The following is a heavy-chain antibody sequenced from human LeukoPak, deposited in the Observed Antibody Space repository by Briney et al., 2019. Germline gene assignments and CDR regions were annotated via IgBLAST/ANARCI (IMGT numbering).Heavy chain of an antibody. CDR2: ISSSSSYI. V-gene: IGHV3-21*01. D-gene: IGHD4-17*01. Sequence: GGSLRLSCAASGFTFSSYSMNWVRQAPGKGLEWVSSISSSSSYIYYADSVKGRFTISRDNAKNSLYLQMNSLRAEDTAVYYCARGARNTGTGDYWGQGTLVTVSP. CDR3: ARGARNTGTGDY. CDR1: GFTFSSYS. J-gene: IGHJ4*02.